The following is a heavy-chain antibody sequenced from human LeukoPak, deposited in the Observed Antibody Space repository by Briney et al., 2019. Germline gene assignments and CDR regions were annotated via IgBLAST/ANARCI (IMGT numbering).Heavy chain of an antibody. CDR3: ARDTFQPGRIDC. Sequence: KSGGSLRLSCAASEFTFSLYAMNWVRQAPGKGLEWVSYINDVSGDIHYADSVRGRFTISRDNARNTLYLQMNSLRAEDTAVYYCARDTFQPGRIDCWGQGTLVIVYS. CDR1: EFTFSLYA. V-gene: IGHV3-21*05. D-gene: IGHD1-14*01. J-gene: IGHJ4*02. CDR2: INDVSGDI.